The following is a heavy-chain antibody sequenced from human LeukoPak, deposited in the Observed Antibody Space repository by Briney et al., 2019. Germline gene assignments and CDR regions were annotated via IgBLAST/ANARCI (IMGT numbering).Heavy chain of an antibody. D-gene: IGHD3-10*01. CDR3: ARDPYYYGSGRSGY. Sequence: SVKVSCKASGYTFTSYGISWVRQAPGQGLEWMGWISAYNGNTNYAQKLQGRVTMTTDTSTSTAYMELRSLRSDDTAVYYCARDPYYYGSGRSGYWGQGTLVTVSS. V-gene: IGHV1-18*01. J-gene: IGHJ4*02. CDR1: GYTFTSYG. CDR2: ISAYNGNT.